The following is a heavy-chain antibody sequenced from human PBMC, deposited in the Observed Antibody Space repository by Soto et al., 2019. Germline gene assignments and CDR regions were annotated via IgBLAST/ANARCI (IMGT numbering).Heavy chain of an antibody. CDR3: AKRYDYGDYSYDAFDI. J-gene: IGHJ3*02. V-gene: IGHV3-11*01. CDR1: GFTFSDYY. CDR2: ISSSGSTI. Sequence: PGGSLRLSCAASGFTFSDYYVSWIRQAPGKGLEWVSYISSSGSTIYYADSVKGRFTISRDNAKNTLYLQMNSLRAEDTAVYYCAKRYDYGDYSYDAFDIWGQGTMVTVSS. D-gene: IGHD4-17*01.